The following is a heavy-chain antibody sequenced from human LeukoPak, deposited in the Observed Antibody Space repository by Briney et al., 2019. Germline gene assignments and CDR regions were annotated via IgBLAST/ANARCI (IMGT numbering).Heavy chain of an antibody. Sequence: GGSLRLSXAASGFTFSSYEMNWVGQAPGKGLEWVSYISSSGSTIYYADSVKGRFTISRDNAKNSLYLQMNSLRAEDTAVYYCARGRGKLDYWGQGTLVTVSS. V-gene: IGHV3-48*03. CDR1: GFTFSSYE. CDR3: ARGRGKLDY. D-gene: IGHD3-10*01. J-gene: IGHJ4*02. CDR2: ISSSGSTI.